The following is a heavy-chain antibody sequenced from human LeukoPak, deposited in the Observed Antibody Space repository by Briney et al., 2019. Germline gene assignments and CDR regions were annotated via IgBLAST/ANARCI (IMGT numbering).Heavy chain of an antibody. V-gene: IGHV4-59*01. CDR2: IYYSGST. D-gene: IGHD4-11*01. J-gene: IGHJ4*02. CDR1: GGSISSYY. CDR3: ARTYSNYED. Sequence: PSETLSLTCTVSGGSISSYYWSWIRQPPGKGLEWIGYIYYSGSTNYNPSLKSRVTISVDTSKNQFSLKLSSVTAADTAVYYCARTYSNYEDWGQGTLVTVSS.